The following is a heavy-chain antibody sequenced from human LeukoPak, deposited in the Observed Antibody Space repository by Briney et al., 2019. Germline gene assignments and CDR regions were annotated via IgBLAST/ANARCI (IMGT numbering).Heavy chain of an antibody. J-gene: IGHJ1*01. D-gene: IGHD1-26*01. V-gene: IGHV4-34*01. CDR3: ARTPRGSYYPGYLQH. CDR2: INHSGST. CDR1: GGSFSGYY. Sequence: SETLSLTCAVYGGSFSGYYWSWIRQPPGKGLEWIGEINHSGSTNYNPSLKSRVTISVDTSKNQFSLKLSSVTAADTAVYYCARTPRGSYYPGYLQHWGQGTLVTVSS.